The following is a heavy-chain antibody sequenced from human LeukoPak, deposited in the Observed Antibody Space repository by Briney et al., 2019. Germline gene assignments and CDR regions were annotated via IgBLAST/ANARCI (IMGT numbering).Heavy chain of an antibody. CDR1: GFVFSTYS. Sequence: GGSLRLSCTASGFVFSTYSMIWVRQAPGKGLEWVSSISSGSSNIYYADSVKGRFTISRDNAQNSLYLQMNSLRAEDTAVYYCAKGDVSVTREFDYWGQGTLVTVSS. V-gene: IGHV3-21*01. CDR3: AKGDVSVTREFDY. CDR2: ISSGSSNI. D-gene: IGHD7-27*01. J-gene: IGHJ4*02.